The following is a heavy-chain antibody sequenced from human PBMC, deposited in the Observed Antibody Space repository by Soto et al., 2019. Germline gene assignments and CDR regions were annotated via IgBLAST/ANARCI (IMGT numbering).Heavy chain of an antibody. CDR1: GFSLSTSGVG. D-gene: IGHD6-19*01. V-gene: IGHV2-5*01. Sequence: SGPTLVNPTQTLTLTCTFSGFSLSTSGVGVGWIRQPPGKALEWLALIYWNGDKRYSPSLKSRLTITKDTSKNQVVLTMTNMDPVDTATYYCARQGIAVAGSGAFDIWGQGTMVTVSS. CDR2: IYWNGDK. CDR3: ARQGIAVAGSGAFDI. J-gene: IGHJ3*02.